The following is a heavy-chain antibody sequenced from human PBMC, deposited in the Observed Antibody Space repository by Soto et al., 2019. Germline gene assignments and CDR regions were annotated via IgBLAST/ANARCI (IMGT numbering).Heavy chain of an antibody. CDR1: GGTFSSYA. V-gene: IGHV1-69*13. CDR2: IIPIFGTA. CDR3: ARDAHSSLYYFDY. D-gene: IGHD2-15*01. J-gene: IGHJ4*02. Sequence: PSVKVSCKASGGTFSSYAISWVRQAPGQGLEWMGGIIPIFGTANYAQKFQGRVTITADESTSTAYMELSSLRSEDTAVYYCARDAHSSLYYFDYWGQGTLVTVSS.